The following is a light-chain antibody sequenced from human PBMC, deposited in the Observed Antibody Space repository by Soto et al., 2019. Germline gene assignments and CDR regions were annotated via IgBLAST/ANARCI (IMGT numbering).Light chain of an antibody. CDR3: QQYYSYPQA. CDR2: AAS. CDR1: QGISSY. Sequence: AIRMTQSPSSLSASTGARVTITCRASQGISSYLAWYQQKPGKAPKLLIYAASTLQSGVPSRFSGSGSGTDFTLTISCLQSEEFTTYYGQQYYSYPQAFGRGTKVEIK. J-gene: IGKJ4*01. V-gene: IGKV1-8*01.